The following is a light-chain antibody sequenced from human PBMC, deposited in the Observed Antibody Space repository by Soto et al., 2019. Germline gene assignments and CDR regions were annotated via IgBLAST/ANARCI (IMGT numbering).Light chain of an antibody. J-gene: IGKJ2*01. Sequence: EIVLTQSPGTLSLSPGEGGTLSCRASQSISSSYLAWYQQKPGQSPRLLIYAASSRATGIPDRFSGSGSGTDFTLTISSLEPDDFAVYYCQLYGGSHMFTFGQGTKLEIK. V-gene: IGKV3-20*01. CDR1: QSISSSY. CDR3: QLYGGSHMFT. CDR2: AAS.